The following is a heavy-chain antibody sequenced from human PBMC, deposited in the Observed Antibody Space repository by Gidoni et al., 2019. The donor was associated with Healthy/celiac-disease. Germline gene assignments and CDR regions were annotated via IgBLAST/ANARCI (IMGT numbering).Heavy chain of an antibody. CDR1: GYRFTSYW. CDR2: IYPGNYDT. J-gene: IGHJ4*02. CDR3: ARQSDCRGYSDY. Sequence: EVQLVQSGAEVTKPGESLKISCTGSGYRFTSYWIGWVRQLPGRGLEWMGIIYPGNYDTGDSPSFQGQVTISADKSISNAYLQWSSLKASDTAMYYCARQSDCRGYSDYWGQGTLVTVSS. D-gene: IGHD5-12*01. V-gene: IGHV5-51*01.